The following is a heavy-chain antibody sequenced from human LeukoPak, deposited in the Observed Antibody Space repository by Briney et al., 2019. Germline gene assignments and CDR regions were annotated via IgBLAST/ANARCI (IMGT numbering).Heavy chain of an antibody. CDR2: ISYDGNDK. CDR3: ARDRDTAMGL. V-gene: IGHV3-30-3*01. Sequence: PGRSLRLSCAASGFTFSNYAMHCVRQAPGKGLEWVAIISYDGNDKYYTDSVKGRFTISRDKSKNTLYLQMNSLRAEATAVYYCARDRDTAMGLWGQGTLVTVSS. J-gene: IGHJ4*02. D-gene: IGHD5-18*01. CDR1: GFTFSNYA.